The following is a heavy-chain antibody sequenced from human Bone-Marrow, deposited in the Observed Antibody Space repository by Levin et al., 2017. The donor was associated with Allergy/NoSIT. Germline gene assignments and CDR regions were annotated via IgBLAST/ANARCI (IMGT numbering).Heavy chain of an antibody. Sequence: GGSLRLSCAASGFTFSRYTMHWVRQAPGKGLEWVSSITTSGTYTDYADSGKGRFTISRDNAKNSLSLQMNSLTGDDTAVYYCARDGTPTLQALDSWGQGTLVTVSS. CDR2: ITTSGTYT. V-gene: IGHV3-21*01. D-gene: IGHD4-11*01. CDR3: ARDGTPTLQALDS. CDR1: GFTFSRYT. J-gene: IGHJ4*02.